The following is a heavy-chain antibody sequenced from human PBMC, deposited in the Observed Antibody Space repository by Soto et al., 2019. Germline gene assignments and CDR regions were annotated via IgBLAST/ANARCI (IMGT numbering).Heavy chain of an antibody. CDR2: ISSSSTYI. D-gene: IGHD3-3*01. V-gene: IGHV3-21*04. CDR3: ARDRWDYDFWSGYYLGY. CDR1: GFTFSRYS. J-gene: IGHJ4*02. Sequence: PGGSLRLSCAASGFTFSRYSMNWVRQAPGKGLEWVSSISSSSTYIYYADSVKGRFTISRDNAKNSLYLQMNSLRAEDTAVYYCARDRWDYDFWSGYYLGYWGQGTLVTVSS.